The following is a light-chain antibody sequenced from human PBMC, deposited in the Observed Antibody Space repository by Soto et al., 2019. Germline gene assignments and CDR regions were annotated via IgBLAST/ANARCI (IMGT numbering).Light chain of an antibody. V-gene: IGKV3-20*01. CDR3: QQYGSSPLVT. J-gene: IGKJ4*01. Sequence: EIVLTQSPGTLSLSPGERVTLSCRASQSVSSNYLAWYQQKPGQAPRLLIYSASSRATGIPDRFSGSGSGTDFTLTINRLEPEDFAEYYCQQYGSSPLVTFGGGTKVEIK. CDR2: SAS. CDR1: QSVSSNY.